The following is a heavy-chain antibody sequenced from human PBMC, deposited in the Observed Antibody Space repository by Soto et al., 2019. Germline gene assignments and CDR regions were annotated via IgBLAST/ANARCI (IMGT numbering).Heavy chain of an antibody. CDR3: ARGANVLLWFGELSSWFDP. D-gene: IGHD3-10*01. CDR1: GYTFTSYD. Sequence: ASVKVSCKASGYTFTSYDINWLRQATGQGLEWMGWMNPNSGNTGYAQKFQGRVTMTRNTSISTAYMELSSLRSEDTAVYYCARGANVLLWFGELSSWFDPWGQGTLVTVSS. J-gene: IGHJ5*02. V-gene: IGHV1-8*01. CDR2: MNPNSGNT.